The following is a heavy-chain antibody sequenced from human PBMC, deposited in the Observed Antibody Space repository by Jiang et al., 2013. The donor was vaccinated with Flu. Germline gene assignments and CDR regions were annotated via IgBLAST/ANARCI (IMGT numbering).Heavy chain of an antibody. CDR1: GYSFTSYW. D-gene: IGHD1-7*01. Sequence: SLKISCKGSGYSFTSYWIGWVRQMPGKGLEWMGIIYPGDSDTRYSPSFQGQVTISADKSISTAYLQWSSLKASDTAMYYCARRDRSPIKTGTFDYWGQGTLVTVSS. J-gene: IGHJ4*02. CDR3: ARRDRSPIKTGTFDY. CDR2: IYPGDSDT. V-gene: IGHV5-51*01.